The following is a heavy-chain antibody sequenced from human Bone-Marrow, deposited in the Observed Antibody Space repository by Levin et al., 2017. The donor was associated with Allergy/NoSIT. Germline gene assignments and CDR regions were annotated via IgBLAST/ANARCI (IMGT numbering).Heavy chain of an antibody. CDR2: IWYDGSNK. CDR1: GFTFSSYG. V-gene: IGHV3-33*01. CDR3: ARDPDGTPGGEWFDP. Sequence: GGSLRLSCAASGFTFSSYGMHWVRQAPGKGLEWVAVIWYDGSNKYYADSVKGRFTISRDNSKNTLYRQMNSLRAEDTAVYYWARDPDGTPGGEWFDPWGQGTLVTVSS. J-gene: IGHJ5*02. D-gene: IGHD3-10*01.